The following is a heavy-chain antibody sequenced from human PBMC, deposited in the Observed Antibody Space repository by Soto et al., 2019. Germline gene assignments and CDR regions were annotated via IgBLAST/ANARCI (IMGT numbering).Heavy chain of an antibody. CDR3: AKVISSGLTNWFDP. CDR1: GFTFSNYG. D-gene: IGHD6-19*01. CDR2: ISYDGSKK. J-gene: IGHJ5*02. V-gene: IGHV3-30*18. Sequence: GGSLRLSCAVSGFTFSNYGMHWVRQAPGKGLEWVAVISYDGSKKYYADSVKGRFTISRDNSKNTLYLQMDSLRVEDTAVYYCAKVISSGLTNWFDPWGQGTLVTVSS.